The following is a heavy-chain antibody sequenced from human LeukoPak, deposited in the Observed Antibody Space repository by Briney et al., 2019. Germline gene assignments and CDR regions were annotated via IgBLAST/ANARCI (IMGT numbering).Heavy chain of an antibody. CDR3: ARDSVAGEFDY. Sequence: ASVKVSCKASGYTFTGYYMHWVRQAPGQGLEWMGRINPNSGGTNYAQKFQGRVTMTRDTSISTAYMELSRRRSDDTAAYYCARDSVAGEFDYWGQGTLVTVSS. CDR2: INPNSGGT. D-gene: IGHD6-19*01. J-gene: IGHJ4*02. V-gene: IGHV1-2*06. CDR1: GYTFTGYY.